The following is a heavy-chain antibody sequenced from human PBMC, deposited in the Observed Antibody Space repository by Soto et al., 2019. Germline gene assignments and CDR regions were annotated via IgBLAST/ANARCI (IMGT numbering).Heavy chain of an antibody. CDR3: ASSRVGPYCSSTSCYPIYYYYGMDV. D-gene: IGHD2-2*01. Sequence: SETLSLTCTVSGGSISSGDYYWSWIRQPPGKGLEWIGYIYYSGSTYYNPSLKSRVTISVDTPKNQFSLKLSSVTAADTAVYYCASSRVGPYCSSTSCYPIYYYYGMDVWGQGTTVTVSS. CDR2: IYYSGST. V-gene: IGHV4-30-4*01. CDR1: GGSISSGDYY. J-gene: IGHJ6*02.